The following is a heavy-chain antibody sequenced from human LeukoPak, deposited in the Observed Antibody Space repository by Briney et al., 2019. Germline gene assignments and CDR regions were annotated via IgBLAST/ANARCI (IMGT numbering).Heavy chain of an antibody. CDR2: IDYSGST. J-gene: IGHJ6*03. V-gene: IGHV4-39*01. CDR1: GFTFSSYT. D-gene: IGHD3-10*01. Sequence: GSLRLSCAVCGFTFSSYTMNWVRQPPGKGLEWIGSIDYSGSTYYNPYLKTRVSISVDTSKNQFSLKLSSVTAADTAVYYCARLRTTMVREIIFYYYYYMDVWGKGTTVTISS. CDR3: ARLRTTMVREIIFYYYYYMDV.